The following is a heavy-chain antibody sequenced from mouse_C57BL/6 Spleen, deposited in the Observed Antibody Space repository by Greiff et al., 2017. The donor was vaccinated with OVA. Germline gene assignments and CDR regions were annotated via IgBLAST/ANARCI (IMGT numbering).Heavy chain of an antibody. Sequence: EVKLMESGGGLVQPGGSLSLSCAASGFTFTDYYMSWVRQPPGKALEWLGFIRNKANGYTTEYSASVKGRFTISRDNSQSILYLQMNALRAEDSATYYCARCSLYGNSFAYWVKGTLVTVSA. CDR3: ARCSLYGNSFAY. D-gene: IGHD2-1*01. V-gene: IGHV7-3*01. J-gene: IGHJ3*01. CDR2: IRNKANGYTT. CDR1: GFTFTDYY.